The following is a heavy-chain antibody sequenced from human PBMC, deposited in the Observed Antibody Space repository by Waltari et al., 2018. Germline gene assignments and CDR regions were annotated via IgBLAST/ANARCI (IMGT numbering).Heavy chain of an antibody. CDR3: GREGRGVVDYGGY. D-gene: IGHD4-17*01. V-gene: IGHV3-74*01. J-gene: IGHJ4*02. Sequence: EVQLVESGGGLVQPGGSLRLSCAASGFSFSSHWMHWVRQVPGKGLVWVSRINSDGISTDYADSVKGRFTISRDNAKNTLYLQMNSLRAEDTAVYYCGREGRGVVDYGGYWGQGTLVTVSS. CDR1: GFSFSSHW. CDR2: INSDGIST.